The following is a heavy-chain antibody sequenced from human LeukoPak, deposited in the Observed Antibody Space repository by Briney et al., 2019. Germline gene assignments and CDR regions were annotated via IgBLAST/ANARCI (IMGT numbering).Heavy chain of an antibody. CDR3: ARKAGYYYGSGDY. CDR2: IGGSGGTT. V-gene: IGHV3-23*01. CDR1: GFTFSSYG. D-gene: IGHD3-10*01. Sequence: PGGTLRLSCAASGFTFSSYGMSWVRQAPGKGLEWASTIGGSGGTTYYADSVKGLFTIYRDNSKNTLYLQMHSLRAEDTAVYYCARKAGYYYGSGDYWGQGTLVTVSS. J-gene: IGHJ4*02.